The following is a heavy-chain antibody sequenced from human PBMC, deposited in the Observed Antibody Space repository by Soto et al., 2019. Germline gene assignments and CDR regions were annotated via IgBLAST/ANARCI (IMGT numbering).Heavy chain of an antibody. J-gene: IGHJ4*02. V-gene: IGHV1-69*01. CDR3: ATAGVRGTSIQPFDH. CDR2: IIPVFETP. Sequence: QVQLVQSGAEVKKPGSSVKVSCQAPGGAFSTYAITWVRQAPGQGLEWMGAIIPVFETPSSARRFRGRLSINEEAVKSTVYMDLSDLRYEDKEMYYCATAGVRGTSIQPFDHWGQGALVTVSP. D-gene: IGHD2-15*01. CDR1: GGAFSTYA.